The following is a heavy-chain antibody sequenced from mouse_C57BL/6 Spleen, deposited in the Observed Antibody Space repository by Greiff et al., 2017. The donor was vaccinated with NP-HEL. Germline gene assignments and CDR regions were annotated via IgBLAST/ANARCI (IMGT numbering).Heavy chain of an antibody. CDR3: ARSDYDEGAMDY. J-gene: IGHJ4*01. CDR2: IYPGSGNT. Sequence: QVQLQQSGAELVRPGASVKLSCKASGYTFTDYYINWVKQRPGQGLEWIARIYPGSGNTYYNEKFKGKATLTAEKSSSTAYMQLSSLTSEDSAVYFCARSDYDEGAMDYWGQGTSVTVSS. CDR1: GYTFTDYY. D-gene: IGHD2-4*01. V-gene: IGHV1-76*01.